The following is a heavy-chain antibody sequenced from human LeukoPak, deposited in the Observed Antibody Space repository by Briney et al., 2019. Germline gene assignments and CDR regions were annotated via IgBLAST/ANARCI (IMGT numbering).Heavy chain of an antibody. Sequence: SETLSLTCTVSGGSISSYYWSGIRQPPKKGLEWIGYIYYSGSTNYNPSLKSRVTISVDTSKNQFSLKLSSVTAADTAVYYCARDSVVYDSKAFDIWGQGTMVTVSS. CDR2: IYYSGST. CDR1: GGSISSYY. J-gene: IGHJ3*02. V-gene: IGHV4-59*12. CDR3: ARDSVVYDSKAFDI. D-gene: IGHD3-22*01.